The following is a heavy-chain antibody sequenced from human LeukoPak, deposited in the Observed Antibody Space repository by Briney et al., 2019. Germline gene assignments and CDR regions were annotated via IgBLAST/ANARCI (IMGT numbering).Heavy chain of an antibody. CDR2: IYHSGST. CDR1: GYSISSGYY. CDR3: ARQWDTSSWYNPFDY. V-gene: IGHV4-38-2*01. J-gene: IGHJ4*02. Sequence: SETLSLTCAVSGYSISSGYYWGWIRQPPGKGLEWIGSIYHSGSTYYNPSLKGRVTISVDTSKNQFSLRLSSVTAADTAVYYCARQWDTSSWYNPFDYWGQGTLVTVSS. D-gene: IGHD6-13*01.